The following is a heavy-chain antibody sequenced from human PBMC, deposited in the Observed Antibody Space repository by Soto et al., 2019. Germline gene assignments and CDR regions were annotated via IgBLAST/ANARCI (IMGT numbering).Heavy chain of an antibody. Sequence: EVPLVESGGGLVQPEGSLRLSCAASGFTFSSYAMHWVRQAPGKGLEYVSVINSNGGNTDYARSVKGRFTISRDNSKNTLYLQMGSLRAEDMAVYYCARRIPFGYGMDVWGQGTTVTVSS. CDR1: GFTFSSYA. CDR2: INSNGGNT. V-gene: IGHV3-64*01. D-gene: IGHD2-21*01. CDR3: ARRIPFGYGMDV. J-gene: IGHJ6*02.